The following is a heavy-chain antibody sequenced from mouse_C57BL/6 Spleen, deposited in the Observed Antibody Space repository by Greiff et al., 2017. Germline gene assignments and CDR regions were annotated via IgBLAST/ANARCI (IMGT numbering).Heavy chain of an antibody. CDR3: ARRGTVPWFAY. D-gene: IGHD4-1*01. V-gene: IGHV1-69*01. Sequence: QVQLQQPGAELVMPGASVKLSCKASGYTFTSYWMHWVKQRPGQGLEWIGEIDPSDSYTNYNQKFKGKSTLTVDKSSSTAYMQLSSLTSEDSAVYYCARRGTVPWFAYWGQGTLVTVSA. CDR2: IDPSDSYT. CDR1: GYTFTSYW. J-gene: IGHJ3*01.